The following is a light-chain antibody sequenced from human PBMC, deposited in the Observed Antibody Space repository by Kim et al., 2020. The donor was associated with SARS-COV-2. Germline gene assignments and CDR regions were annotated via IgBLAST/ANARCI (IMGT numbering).Light chain of an antibody. CDR1: RSLVYSDGNTY. V-gene: IGKV2-30*01. Sequence: DVVLTQSPLSLPVTLGQPASISCRSSRSLVYSDGNTYLNWFQQRPGQSPRRLIYKVSNRDSGVPDRFSGRGSGTDFTLEISRVEAEDVGVYYCMQGTHWPPVTFGQGTKLEI. J-gene: IGKJ2*01. CDR3: MQGTHWPPVT. CDR2: KVS.